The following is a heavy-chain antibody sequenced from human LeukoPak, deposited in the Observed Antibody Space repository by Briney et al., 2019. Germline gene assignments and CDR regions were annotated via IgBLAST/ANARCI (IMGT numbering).Heavy chain of an antibody. J-gene: IGHJ4*02. CDR2: ISGSGGST. CDR1: GFTFSNYA. D-gene: IGHD6-6*01. V-gene: IGHV3-23*01. CDR3: AKRYSSSSGVSPFDY. Sequence: GGSLRLSCAASGFTFSNYAMSWVRQAPGKGLEWVSAISGSGGSTYFADSVKGRFTISRDNSKNTLSLQMSSLGAEDTAVYYCAKRYSSSSGVSPFDYWGQGTLVTVSS.